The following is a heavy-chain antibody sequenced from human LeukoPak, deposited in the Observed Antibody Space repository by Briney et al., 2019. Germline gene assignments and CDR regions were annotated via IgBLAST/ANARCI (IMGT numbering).Heavy chain of an antibody. CDR2: INPSGGYT. J-gene: IGHJ5*02. V-gene: IGHV1-46*03. D-gene: IGHD6-19*01. Sequence: ASVKVSCKASGCTFTSYYMHWVRQAPGQGLEWMGIINPSGGYTTYAQNFQGRVTMTRDTSTSTVYMELSSLRSEDTAVYYCARAGSGWFWFDPWGQGTLVTVSS. CDR1: GCTFTSYY. CDR3: ARAGSGWFWFDP.